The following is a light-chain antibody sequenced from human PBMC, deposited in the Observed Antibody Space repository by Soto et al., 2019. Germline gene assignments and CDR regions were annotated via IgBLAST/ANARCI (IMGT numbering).Light chain of an antibody. V-gene: IGLV2-14*01. CDR3: NSYTSGSTLYV. CDR2: ASS. CDR1: SSDVGSYNY. Sequence: QSALTQPASVSGSPGQSITISCTGTSSDVGSYNYVSWYQHHPGKAPRLMIYASSTRPSGVSHRFSGSRSGNTASLTISGLQAEDEADYYCNSYTSGSTLYVFGTGTKVTVL. J-gene: IGLJ1*01.